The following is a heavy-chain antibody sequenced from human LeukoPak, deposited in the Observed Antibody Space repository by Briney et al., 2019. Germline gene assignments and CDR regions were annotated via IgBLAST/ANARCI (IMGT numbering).Heavy chain of an antibody. D-gene: IGHD1-14*01. Sequence: PSETLSLTCAVSGGSIRSGGYSWSWIRQPPGKGLEWIGYIYYSGSTNYNPSLKSRVTISVDTSKNQFSLKLSSVTAADTAVYYCAREVSRRYFDYWGQGTLVTVSS. J-gene: IGHJ4*02. CDR1: GGSIRSGGYS. CDR3: AREVSRRYFDY. CDR2: IYYSGST. V-gene: IGHV4-61*08.